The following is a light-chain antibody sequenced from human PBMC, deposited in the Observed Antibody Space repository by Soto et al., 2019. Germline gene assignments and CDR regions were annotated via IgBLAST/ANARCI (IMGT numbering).Light chain of an antibody. CDR2: GNN. Sequence: QSVLTQPPSVSGAPGQRVTISCSGSSSNIGSGYDVHWYQQLPGTAPKLLIYGNNNRPSGVPDRFSGSKSGTSASLAITGLQAQDEADYHCQSSDSSLSDWVFGGGTKVTVL. J-gene: IGLJ3*02. CDR1: SSNIGSGYD. V-gene: IGLV1-40*01. CDR3: QSSDSSLSDWV.